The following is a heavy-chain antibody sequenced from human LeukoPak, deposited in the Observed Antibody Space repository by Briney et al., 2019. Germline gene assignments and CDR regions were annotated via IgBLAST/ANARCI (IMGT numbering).Heavy chain of an antibody. J-gene: IGHJ3*02. CDR3: ARRTPDILTGYSPLGDAFDI. Sequence: GGSLRLSCAGSGFTFSNYAMSWVRQAPGKGLEWVSTISDSGGNTYYADSVKGRFTISRDNAKNSLYLQMNSLRAEDTAVYYCARRTPDILTGYSPLGDAFDIWGQGTMVTVSS. V-gene: IGHV3-23*01. CDR1: GFTFSNYA. CDR2: ISDSGGNT. D-gene: IGHD3-9*01.